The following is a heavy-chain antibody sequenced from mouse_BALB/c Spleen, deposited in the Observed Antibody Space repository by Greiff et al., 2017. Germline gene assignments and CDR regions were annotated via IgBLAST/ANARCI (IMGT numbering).Heavy chain of an antibody. CDR1: GYAFTNYL. CDR3: ARLGKGAMDY. D-gene: IGHD1-3*01. CDR2: INPGSGGT. V-gene: IGHV1-54*01. J-gene: IGHJ4*01. Sequence: VKLMESGAELVRPGTSVKVSCKASGYAFTNYLIEWVKQRPGQGLEWIGVINPGSGGTNYNEKFKGKATLTADKSSSTAYMQLSSLTSDDSAVYFCARLGKGAMDYWGQGTSVTVSS.